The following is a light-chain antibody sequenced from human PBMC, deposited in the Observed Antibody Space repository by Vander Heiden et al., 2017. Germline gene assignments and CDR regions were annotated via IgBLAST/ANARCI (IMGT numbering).Light chain of an antibody. J-gene: IGKJ4*01. V-gene: IGKV3-20*01. CDR1: QSLSRNF. CDR2: GAS. CDR3: QEEDTLPHT. Sequence: NVLTHSPGTLSLSPGQRATLSCRASQSLSRNFLARYQQKPGQSPRLLIYGASNRSAGPPDRFSGSASGTAFTLTISMLDPEDFAVYFCQEEDTLPHTFGGGTKLDIK.